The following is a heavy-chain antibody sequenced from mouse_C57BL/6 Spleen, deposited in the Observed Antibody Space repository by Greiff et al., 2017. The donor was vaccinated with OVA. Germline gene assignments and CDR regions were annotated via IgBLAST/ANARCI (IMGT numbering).Heavy chain of an antibody. CDR1: GYTFTDYE. J-gene: IGHJ3*01. V-gene: IGHV1-15*01. CDR3: TNYGSSYSAWFAY. D-gene: IGHD1-1*01. CDR2: IDPETGGT. Sequence: QVQLQQSGAELVRPGASVTLSCKASGYTFTDYEMHWVKQTPVHGLEWIGAIDPETGGTAYNQKFKGKAILTADKSSSTAYMDLRSLTSEDSAVYYCTNYGSSYSAWFAYWGQGTLVTVSA.